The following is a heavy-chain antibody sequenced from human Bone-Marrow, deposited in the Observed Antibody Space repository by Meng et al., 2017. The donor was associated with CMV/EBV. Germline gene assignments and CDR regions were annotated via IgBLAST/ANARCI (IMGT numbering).Heavy chain of an antibody. D-gene: IGHD6-13*01. J-gene: IGHJ5*02. CDR2: INWTGGSK. V-gene: IGHV3-20*04. CDR1: GFTFDDYG. CDR3: ARDLNRFSSSWYGDWFDP. Sequence: GESLKISCAASGFTFDDYGMTWVRQAPGKGLEWVSGINWTGGSKGYADSVKGRFTISRDNAKNSLYLQMNSLRDEDTALYYCARDLNRFSSSWYGDWFDPWGHGTRVTVSS.